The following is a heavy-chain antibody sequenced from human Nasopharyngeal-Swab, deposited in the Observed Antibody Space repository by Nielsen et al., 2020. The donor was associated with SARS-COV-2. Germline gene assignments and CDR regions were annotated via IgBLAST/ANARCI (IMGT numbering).Heavy chain of an antibody. D-gene: IGHD4-17*01. CDR3: ARPSPYGDYSSDY. V-gene: IGHV7-4-1*01. CDR2: INTNTGSP. J-gene: IGHJ4*02. Sequence: ASVKVSCKASGYTFTTHAMNWVRQAPGQGLEWMGWINTNTGSPRYAQGFTGRFVFSLDTSVSTAYLQIRSLKPEDTAVYFCARPSPYGDYSSDYWGQGTLVTVSS. CDR1: GYTFTTHA.